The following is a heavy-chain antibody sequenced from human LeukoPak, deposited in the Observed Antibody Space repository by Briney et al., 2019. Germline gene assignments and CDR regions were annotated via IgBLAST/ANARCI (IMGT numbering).Heavy chain of an antibody. J-gene: IGHJ4*02. Sequence: GGSLRLSCAASGFTFSSYGMHWVRQAPGKGLEWVTFIQFDGNNKYYTDSVKGRFTVSRDNSKNTLFLRMDSLRAEDTALYYCAKGGYSHGSGYFDHWGQGTLVTVSS. V-gene: IGHV3-30*02. CDR3: AKGGYSHGSGYFDH. CDR2: IQFDGNNK. D-gene: IGHD5-18*01. CDR1: GFTFSSYG.